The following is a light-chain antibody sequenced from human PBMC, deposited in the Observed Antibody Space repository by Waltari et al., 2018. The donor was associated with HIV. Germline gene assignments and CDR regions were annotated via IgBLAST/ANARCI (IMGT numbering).Light chain of an antibody. CDR2: DVS. V-gene: IGLV2-11*01. CDR3: CSYAGSFWV. CDR1: SSDVGGYNY. J-gene: IGLJ3*02. Sequence: QSALTQPRSVSGSPGQSVTISCTVTSSDVGGYNYVSWYQQHPGKAPKLMIYDVSKRPSGVPDRFSGSKSGNTASLTISGLQAEDEADYYCCSYAGSFWVFGGGTKLTVL.